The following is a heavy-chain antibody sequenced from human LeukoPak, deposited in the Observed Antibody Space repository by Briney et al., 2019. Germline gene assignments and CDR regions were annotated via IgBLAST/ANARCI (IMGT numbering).Heavy chain of an antibody. Sequence: SSVNVSFKASAGTFTSYAISWERQAPAPGLELVGGIIPIFGTANYAQKFQGRVTITTDESTSTAYMELSSLRSEDTAVYYCARGSGIAARQAMDVWGKGTTGTVSS. D-gene: IGHD6-6*01. CDR2: IIPIFGTA. CDR1: AGTFTSYA. V-gene: IGHV1-69*05. J-gene: IGHJ6*03. CDR3: ARGSGIAARQAMDV.